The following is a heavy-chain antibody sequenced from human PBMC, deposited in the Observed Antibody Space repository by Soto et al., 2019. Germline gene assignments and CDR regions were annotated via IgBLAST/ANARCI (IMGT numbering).Heavy chain of an antibody. Sequence: QVHLVESGGGVVQAGRSLRLSCTASGLTFTSYAIHWVRQPPVKGLEWVSLISADGGNKYFAESVRGRFLISRDNSKNTVYLQMNSLRPEDTAVYFCARRLTSTVSALGYWGQGTLVTVSS. CDR2: ISADGGNK. D-gene: IGHD6-19*01. CDR1: GLTFTSYA. V-gene: IGHV3-30-3*01. CDR3: ARRLTSTVSALGY. J-gene: IGHJ4*02.